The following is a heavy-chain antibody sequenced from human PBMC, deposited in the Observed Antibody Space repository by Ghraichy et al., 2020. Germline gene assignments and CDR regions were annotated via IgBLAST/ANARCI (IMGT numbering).Heavy chain of an antibody. V-gene: IGHV3-43*01. CDR1: GFTFDDYI. J-gene: IGHJ4*02. Sequence: GGSLRLSCAASGFTFDDYIMHWVRQAPGKGLEWVSLISWDGDSTYYADSVKGRLTISRDNSKNSLYLQMNSRRTEDTALYYCAKAARQGGSFGDYWGQGTLVTVSS. D-gene: IGHD3-16*01. CDR3: AKAARQGGSFGDY. CDR2: ISWDGDST.